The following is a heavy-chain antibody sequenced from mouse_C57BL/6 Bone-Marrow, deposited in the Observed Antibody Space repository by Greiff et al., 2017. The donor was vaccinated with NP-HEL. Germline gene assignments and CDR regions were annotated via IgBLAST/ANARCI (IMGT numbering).Heavy chain of an antibody. D-gene: IGHD1-1*01. Sequence: EVKLVESGGGLVQPGGSLSLSCAASGFTFTDYYMSWVRQPPGKALEWLGFIRNKANGYTTEYSASVKGRFTISRDNSQSILYLQMNALRAEDSATYYCARYPPITTVVAYYAMDYWGQGTSVTVSS. V-gene: IGHV7-3*01. J-gene: IGHJ4*01. CDR3: ARYPPITTVVAYYAMDY. CDR2: IRNKANGYTT. CDR1: GFTFTDYY.